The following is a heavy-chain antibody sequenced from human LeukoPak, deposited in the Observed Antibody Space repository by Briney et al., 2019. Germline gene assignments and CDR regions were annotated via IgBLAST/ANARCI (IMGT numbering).Heavy chain of an antibody. CDR3: ALSWIAAAGAFDY. CDR1: GGSISSYY. J-gene: IGHJ4*02. V-gene: IGHV4-59*01. D-gene: IGHD6-13*01. CDR2: IYYSGST. Sequence: SETLSLTCTVSGGSISSYYWSWIRQPPGKGLEWIGYIYYSGSTNYNPTLKSRVTISVDTSKNQVSRKLSSVTAADTAVYYCALSWIAAAGAFDYWGQGTLVTVSS.